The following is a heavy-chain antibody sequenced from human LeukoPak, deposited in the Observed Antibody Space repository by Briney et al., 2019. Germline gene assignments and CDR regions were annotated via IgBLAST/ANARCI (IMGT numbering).Heavy chain of an antibody. J-gene: IGHJ3*02. CDR2: INHSGST. Sequence: SETLSLTCAVYGGSFSGYYWSWIRQPPGKGLEWIGEINHSGSTNYNPSLKSRVTISVDTSKNQFSLKLSSVTAADTAVYYCARDPYYYDSSGYYYVGAFDIWGQGTMVTVSS. D-gene: IGHD3-22*01. CDR1: GGSFSGYY. V-gene: IGHV4-34*01. CDR3: ARDPYYYDSSGYYYVGAFDI.